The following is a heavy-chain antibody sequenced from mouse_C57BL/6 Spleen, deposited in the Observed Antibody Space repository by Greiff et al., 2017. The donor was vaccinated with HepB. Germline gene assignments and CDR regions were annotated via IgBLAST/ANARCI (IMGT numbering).Heavy chain of an antibody. Sequence: EVKLMESGGGLVQPGESLKLSCESNEYEFPSHDMSWVRKTPEKRLELVAAINSDGGSTYYPDTMERRFIISRDNTKKTLYLQMSSLRSEDTALYYCARHGGTTAVGGYFDVWGTGTTVTVSS. J-gene: IGHJ1*03. D-gene: IGHD1-1*01. V-gene: IGHV5-2*01. CDR3: ARHGGTTAVGGYFDV. CDR2: INSDGGST. CDR1: EYEFPSHD.